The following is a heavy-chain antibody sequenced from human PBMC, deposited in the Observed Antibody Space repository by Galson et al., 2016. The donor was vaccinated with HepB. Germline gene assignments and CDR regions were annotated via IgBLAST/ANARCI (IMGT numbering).Heavy chain of an antibody. D-gene: IGHD3-9*01. Sequence: SLRLSCAASAFNIRKNCMSWVRQAPGQGLEWVSTIYSDTSTYYAAPVKGRFTISRDNSKNTLYLQMNSLRAEDTAIYYCARVPDYSPTFFDYWGQGTLVTVSS. V-gene: IGHV3-53*01. CDR3: ARVPDYSPTFFDY. J-gene: IGHJ4*02. CDR1: AFNIRKNC. CDR2: IYSDTST.